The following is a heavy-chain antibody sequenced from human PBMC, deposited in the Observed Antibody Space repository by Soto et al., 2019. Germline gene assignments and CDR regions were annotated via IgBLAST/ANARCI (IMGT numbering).Heavy chain of an antibody. CDR1: GFSFSISP. V-gene: IGHV3-30-3*01. CDR3: ARDPKTSGGQHWAFNYFDS. Sequence: QVQLVESGGGVAQPGRSLRLSCAASGFSFSISPMHWVRQSPGKGPVWVALIAFDGTNKFYGDSVKGRFTISRDNSKSTLYLQVDSLRPEDAAVYYCARDPKTSGGQHWAFNYFDSWGQGTLVTVSS. D-gene: IGHD7-27*01. CDR2: IAFDGTNK. J-gene: IGHJ4*02.